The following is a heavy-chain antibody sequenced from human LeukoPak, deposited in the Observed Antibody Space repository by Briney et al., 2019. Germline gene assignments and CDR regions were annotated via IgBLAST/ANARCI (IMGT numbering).Heavy chain of an antibody. CDR3: ARAWEAYCGGDCYSGLWDY. CDR2: INHSGST. J-gene: IGHJ4*02. V-gene: IGHV4-34*01. D-gene: IGHD2-21*02. Sequence: PSETLSLTCAVYGGSFSGYYWSWIRQPPGKGLEWIGKINHSGSTNYNPPLKSGVTISVDTSKNQFSLKLSSVTAADTAVYYCARAWEAYCGGDCYSGLWDYWGQGTLVTVSS. CDR1: GGSFSGYY.